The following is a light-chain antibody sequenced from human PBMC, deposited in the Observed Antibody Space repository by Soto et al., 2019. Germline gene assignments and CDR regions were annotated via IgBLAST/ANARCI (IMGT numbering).Light chain of an antibody. Sequence: ELVLTQSPGTLSLSPGERATLSCRASQSVSSSYLAWYQQKPGQAPRLLIYGASSRATGIPDRFSGSGSGTDFTITISRLEPEDCAVYYCQQYGSSPLTFGGGTKVDIK. CDR2: GAS. CDR3: QQYGSSPLT. CDR1: QSVSSSY. V-gene: IGKV3-20*01. J-gene: IGKJ4*01.